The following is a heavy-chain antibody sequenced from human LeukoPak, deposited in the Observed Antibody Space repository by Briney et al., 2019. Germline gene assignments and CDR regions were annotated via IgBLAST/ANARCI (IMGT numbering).Heavy chain of an antibody. CDR3: ARSTKGYCTN. Sequence: GGSLRLSCAASGFTFSSHWMSWVRQAPGKGLEWVANIKQDGSEKYYVDSVKGRFTISRDNAKNSLYLQMNSLRAEDTAVYYCARSTKGYCTNWGQGTLVTVSS. V-gene: IGHV3-7*01. D-gene: IGHD2-8*01. J-gene: IGHJ4*02. CDR1: GFTFSSHW. CDR2: IKQDGSEK.